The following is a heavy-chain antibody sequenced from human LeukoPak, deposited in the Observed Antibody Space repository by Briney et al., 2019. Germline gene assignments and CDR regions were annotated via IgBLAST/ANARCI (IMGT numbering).Heavy chain of an antibody. CDR3: ARDLDTAMVGAFDI. J-gene: IGHJ3*02. CDR2: INPNSGGT. Sequence: ASVKVSCKASGYTFTGYYMHWVRQAPGQGLEWMGWINPNSGGTNYAQKFQGRVTMTRDTSISTAYMELSRLRSDDTAVYYCARDLDTAMVGAFDIWGQGTMVTVSS. D-gene: IGHD5-18*01. V-gene: IGHV1-2*02. CDR1: GYTFTGYY.